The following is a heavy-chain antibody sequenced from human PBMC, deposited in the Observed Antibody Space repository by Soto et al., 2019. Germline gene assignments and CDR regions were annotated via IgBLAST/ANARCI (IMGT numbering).Heavy chain of an antibody. J-gene: IGHJ6*02. D-gene: IGHD2-21*01. Sequence: ASVKVSCKASGYTFTGYYMHWVRQAPGQGLEWMGWINPNSGGTNYAQKFQGWVTMTRDTSISTAYMELSRLRSDDTAVYYCAVDGVVVTAGLGMDVWGQGTTVTVSS. V-gene: IGHV1-2*04. CDR3: AVDGVVVTAGLGMDV. CDR2: INPNSGGT. CDR1: GYTFTGYY.